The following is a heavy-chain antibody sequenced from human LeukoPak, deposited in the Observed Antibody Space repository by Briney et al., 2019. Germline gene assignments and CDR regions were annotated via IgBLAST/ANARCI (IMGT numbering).Heavy chain of an antibody. CDR2: ISAYNGNT. CDR1: GYTFTGYG. D-gene: IGHD3-22*01. V-gene: IGHV1-18*01. Sequence: ASVKVSCKASGYTFTGYGISWVRQAPGQGLEWMGWISAYNGNTNYAQKLQGRVTMTTDTSTSTAYMELRSLRSDDTAVYYCARDPPTYYYDSSGYYDYWGQGTLVTVSS. J-gene: IGHJ4*02. CDR3: ARDPPTYYYDSSGYYDY.